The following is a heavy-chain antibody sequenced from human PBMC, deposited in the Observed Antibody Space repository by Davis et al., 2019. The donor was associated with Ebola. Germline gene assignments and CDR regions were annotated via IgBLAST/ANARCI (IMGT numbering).Heavy chain of an antibody. V-gene: IGHV4-34*01. CDR1: GGSFSGYY. Sequence: PSETLSLTCAVYGGSFSGYYWSWIRQPPGKGLEWIGEINHSGSTYYNPSLKSRVTISVDTSKNQFSLKLSSVTAADTAVYYCARHEGDKVGNWFDPWGQGTLVTVSS. D-gene: IGHD1-26*01. J-gene: IGHJ5*02. CDR3: ARHEGDKVGNWFDP. CDR2: INHSGST.